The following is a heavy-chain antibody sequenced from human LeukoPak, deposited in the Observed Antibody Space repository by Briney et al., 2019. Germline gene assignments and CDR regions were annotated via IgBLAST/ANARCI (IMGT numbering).Heavy chain of an antibody. Sequence: GGSLRLPCAASGFTFSSYAMRWVRLAPGKGLEWVSAISGSGDSTYYADSVKGRFTISRDNSKSTLYLQMNSLRAEDTAVYYCAKGTIIAARPGYFDYWGQGTLVTVSS. CDR1: GFTFSSYA. J-gene: IGHJ4*02. D-gene: IGHD6-6*01. CDR3: AKGTIIAARPGYFDY. V-gene: IGHV3-23*01. CDR2: ISGSGDST.